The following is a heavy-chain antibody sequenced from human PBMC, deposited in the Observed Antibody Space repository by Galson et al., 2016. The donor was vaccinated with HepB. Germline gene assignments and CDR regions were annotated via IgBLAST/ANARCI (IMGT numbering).Heavy chain of an antibody. V-gene: IGHV1-69*08. Sequence: SGGSSIAYTISWLRQAPGQGLEWLGRMIPILDRPNYAQSFQDRLTITADKYTNTAYMELNSLISDDTAVYYCARDDSYCGVDCYRHFVHWGQGTLVTVSS. CDR2: MIPILDRP. D-gene: IGHD2-21*02. J-gene: IGHJ5*02. CDR1: GGSSIAYT. CDR3: ARDDSYCGVDCYRHFVH.